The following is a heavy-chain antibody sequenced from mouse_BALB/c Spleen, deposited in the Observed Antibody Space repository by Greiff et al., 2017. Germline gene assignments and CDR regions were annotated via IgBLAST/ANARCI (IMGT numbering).Heavy chain of an antibody. D-gene: IGHD1-1*01. CDR1: GYTFTSYW. CDR3: ARGGVTTVVAKGY. V-gene: IGHV1-69*02. J-gene: IGHJ2*01. Sequence: QVQLQQPGAELVKPGASVKLSCKASGYTFTSYWMHWVKQRPGQGLEWIGEIDPSDSYTNYNQKFKGKATLTVDKSSSTAYMQLSSLTSEDSAVYYCARGGVTTVVAKGYWGQGTTLTVSS. CDR2: IDPSDSYT.